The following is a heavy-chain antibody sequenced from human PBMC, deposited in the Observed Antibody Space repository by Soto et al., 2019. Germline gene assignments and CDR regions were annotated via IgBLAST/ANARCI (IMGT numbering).Heavy chain of an antibody. J-gene: IGHJ6*02. V-gene: IGHV5-10-1*01. D-gene: IGHD2-15*01. CDR2: IDPSDSYT. CDR3: ARGGCSGGSCYGNYYYYGMDV. Sequence: GESLKISCKGSGYSFTSYWIGWVRQMPGKGLEWMGRIDPSDSYTNYSPSFQGHVTISADKSISTAYLQWSSLKASDTAMYYCARGGCSGGSCYGNYYYYGMDVWGQGTTVTVSS. CDR1: GYSFTSYW.